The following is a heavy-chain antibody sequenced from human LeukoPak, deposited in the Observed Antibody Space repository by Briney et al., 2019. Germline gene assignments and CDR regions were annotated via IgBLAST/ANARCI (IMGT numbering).Heavy chain of an antibody. J-gene: IGHJ4*02. V-gene: IGHV2-5*02. CDR1: GFSISSSGVG. CDR2: IYWDDDK. CDR3: AHSCGGGNSAYLDY. D-gene: IGHD4-23*01. Sequence: SGPTLVNPIQILTVTCTFSGFSISSSGVGLGWIRQPPGKALEWLAVIYWDDDKRYSPSLTSRLTITKDTSKNQVVLTMTTMDPVDTATYYCAHSCGGGNSAYLDYWGQGTLVTVSS.